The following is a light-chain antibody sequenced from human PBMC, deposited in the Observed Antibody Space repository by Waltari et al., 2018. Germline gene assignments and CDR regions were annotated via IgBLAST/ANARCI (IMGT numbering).Light chain of an antibody. CDR1: SNSVGVYTY. CDR3: CSYAGSYTWV. V-gene: IGLV2-11*01. CDR2: VIS. J-gene: IGLJ3*02. Sequence: SAMTQPRSVSGSPGQSVTISSTGTSNSVGVYTYLSWYHQHPGTAPQLMIYVISKRPSGVPDRFSGSKSVNTASLTISVLQAEDEADYYCCSYAGSYTWVFGGGTKLTVL.